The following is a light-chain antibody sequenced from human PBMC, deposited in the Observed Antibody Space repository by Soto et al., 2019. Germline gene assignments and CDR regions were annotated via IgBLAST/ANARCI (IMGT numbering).Light chain of an antibody. V-gene: IGLV3-21*02. CDR3: QVWESSTDHYV. CDR2: DDS. J-gene: IGLJ1*01. Sequence: SYELTQPPSVSVAPGQTARITCEGDSLGSKSVHWYQQRPGQAPILVVFDDSDRPSGIHEQFSGSKSGNTATLTFSGVEAGDEADYYCQVWESSTDHYVFGTGTKVT. CDR1: SLGSKS.